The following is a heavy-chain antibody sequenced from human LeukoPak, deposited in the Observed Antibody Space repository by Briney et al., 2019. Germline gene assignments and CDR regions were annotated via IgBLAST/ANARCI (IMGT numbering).Heavy chain of an antibody. CDR1: GGTFSSYA. D-gene: IGHD3-9*01. J-gene: IGHJ4*02. Sequence: ASVKVSCKASGGTFSSYAISWVRQAPGQGLEWMGGIIPIFGTANYAQKFQGRVTITADKSTSTAYMELSSLRSEDTAVYYCARDSSDYDILTGYPGFDYWGQGTLVTVSS. V-gene: IGHV1-69*06. CDR2: IIPIFGTA. CDR3: ARDSSDYDILTGYPGFDY.